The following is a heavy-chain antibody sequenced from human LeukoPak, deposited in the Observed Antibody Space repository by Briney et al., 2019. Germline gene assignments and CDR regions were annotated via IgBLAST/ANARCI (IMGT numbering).Heavy chain of an antibody. Sequence: SETLSLTCTVSGYSISSGNYWDWIRQPPGKGLEWIGSIYHSGSTYYNPSLKSRVTISVDTSKNQFSLKLSSVTAADTAVYYCASNTGTVFDYWGQGALVTVSS. CDR1: GYSISSGNY. D-gene: IGHD7-27*01. CDR2: IYHSGST. J-gene: IGHJ4*02. CDR3: ASNTGTVFDY. V-gene: IGHV4-38-2*02.